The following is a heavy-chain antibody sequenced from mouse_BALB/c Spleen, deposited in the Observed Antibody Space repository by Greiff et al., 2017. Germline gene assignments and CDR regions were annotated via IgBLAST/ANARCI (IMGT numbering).Heavy chain of an antibody. CDR3: TRSWLGLDYFDY. D-gene: IGHD4-1*01. CDR2: INPSNGGT. V-gene: IGHV1S81*02. CDR1: GYTFTSYY. J-gene: IGHJ2*01. Sequence: QVQLQQSGAELVKPGASVKLSCKASGYTFTSYYMYWVKQRPGQGLEWIGGINPSNGGTNFNEKFKSKATLTVDKSSSTAYMQLSSLTSEDSAVYYCTRSWLGLDYFDYWGQVTTLTVSS.